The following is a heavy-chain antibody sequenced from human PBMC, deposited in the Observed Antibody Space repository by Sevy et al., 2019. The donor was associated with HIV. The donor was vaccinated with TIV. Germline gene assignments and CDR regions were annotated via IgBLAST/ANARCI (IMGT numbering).Heavy chain of an antibody. V-gene: IGHV3-30*18. CDR3: AKWGGDYSGDSLHH. D-gene: IGHD2-21*02. Sequence: GGSLRLSCAASGFIFSSHGMQWVRHAPCKGLEWVAAITSFDGSNKYYADSVKGRFTISRDNSKNTVYLQMNNLRPEDTAVYYCAKWGGDYSGDSLHHWGQGILVTVSS. J-gene: IGHJ5*02. CDR1: GFIFSSHG. CDR2: ITSFDGSNK.